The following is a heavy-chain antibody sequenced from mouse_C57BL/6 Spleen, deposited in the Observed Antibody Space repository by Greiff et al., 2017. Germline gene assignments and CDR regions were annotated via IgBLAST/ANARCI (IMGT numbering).Heavy chain of an antibody. CDR2: IYPGSGNT. CDR3: ARSYYGSSPDY. D-gene: IGHD1-1*01. J-gene: IGHJ2*01. CDR1: GYSFTSYY. V-gene: IGHV1-66*01. Sequence: QVHVKQSGPELVKPGASVKISCKASGYSFTSYYIHWVKQRPGQGLEWIGWIYPGSGNTKYNEKFKGKATLTADTSSSTAYMQLSSLTSEDSAVYYCARSYYGSSPDYWGQGTTLTVSS.